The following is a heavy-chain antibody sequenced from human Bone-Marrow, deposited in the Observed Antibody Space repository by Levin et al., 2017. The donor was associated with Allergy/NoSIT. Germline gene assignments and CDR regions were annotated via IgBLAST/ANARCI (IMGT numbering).Heavy chain of an antibody. V-gene: IGHV4-4*02. CDR2: VSHSGST. D-gene: IGHD3-9*01. CDR1: GDSISSSNW. CDR3: ARDQEYYNFLTGFLNHYYYYMDV. Sequence: HSQTLSLTCAVSGDSISSSNWWSWVRQPPGGGLEWIGEVSHSGSTRYNPSLKSRVTISLDKSKNQFSLNLRSVTAADNAVYYCARDQEYYNFLTGFLNHYYYYMDVWGKGTTVTVS. J-gene: IGHJ6*03.